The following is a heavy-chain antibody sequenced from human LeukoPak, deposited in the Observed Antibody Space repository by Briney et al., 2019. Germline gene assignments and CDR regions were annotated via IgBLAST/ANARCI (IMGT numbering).Heavy chain of an antibody. CDR2: ISWNSGSI. V-gene: IGHV3-9*01. Sequence: GRSLRLSCAASGFTFDDYAMHWVRQAPGKGLEWVSGISWNSGSIGYADSVKGRFTISRDNAKNSLYLQMNSLRAEDTALYYCAKDFYGDYHYYFDYWGQGTLVTVSS. D-gene: IGHD4-17*01. CDR3: AKDFYGDYHYYFDY. J-gene: IGHJ4*02. CDR1: GFTFDDYA.